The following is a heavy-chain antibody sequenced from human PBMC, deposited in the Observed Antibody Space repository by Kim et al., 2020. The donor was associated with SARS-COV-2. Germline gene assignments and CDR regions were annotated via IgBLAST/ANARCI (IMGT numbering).Heavy chain of an antibody. Sequence: GGSMRLSCAASGFTFSSYDMHWVRQATGKGLEWVSAIGTAGDTYYPGSVKGRFTISRENAKNSLYLQMNSLRAGDTAVYYCARGAYSGSYFYDAFDIWGQGTMVTVSS. CDR2: IGTAGDT. CDR1: GFTFSSYD. CDR3: ARGAYSGSYFYDAFDI. D-gene: IGHD3-10*01. V-gene: IGHV3-13*01. J-gene: IGHJ3*02.